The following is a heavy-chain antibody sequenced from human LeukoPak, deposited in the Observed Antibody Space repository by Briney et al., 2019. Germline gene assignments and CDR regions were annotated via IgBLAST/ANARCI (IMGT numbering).Heavy chain of an antibody. Sequence: GGSLRLSCSASGFTFSSYGMHWVRQAPGKGLEYVSAISSNGATTYYADSVKGRFTISRDNSKNTLYFQMSSLRPEDTAVYYCVKIVMAGGYFDYWGQGTLVTVSS. CDR3: VKIVMAGGYFDY. D-gene: IGHD3-16*01. CDR1: GFTFSSYG. V-gene: IGHV3-64*05. CDR2: ISSNGATT. J-gene: IGHJ4*02.